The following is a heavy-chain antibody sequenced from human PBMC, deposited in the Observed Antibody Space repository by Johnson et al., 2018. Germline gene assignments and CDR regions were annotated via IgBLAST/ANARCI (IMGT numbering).Heavy chain of an antibody. CDR1: GFTFDDYT. J-gene: IGHJ3*02. Sequence: EVQLLETGGVVVQPGGSLRLSCAASGFTFDDYTMHWVRQAPGKGLEWVSLISWDGGSTYYADSVKGRFTIAVDNSKNSLYLQMNSLRTEYTALYYCAKDSTGTPAGAGAFDIWGQGTMVTVSS. CDR2: ISWDGGST. V-gene: IGHV3-43*01. D-gene: IGHD1-1*01. CDR3: AKDSTGTPAGAGAFDI.